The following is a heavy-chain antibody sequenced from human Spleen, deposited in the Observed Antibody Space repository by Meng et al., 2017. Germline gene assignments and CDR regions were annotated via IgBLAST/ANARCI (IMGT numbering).Heavy chain of an antibody. Sequence: SETLSLTCTVSGGSISSGSYYWSWIRQPAGKGLEWIGRIYTSGSTNYNPSLKSRVTISVDTSKNQFSLKLSSVTAADTAVYYCARDYPIVATIPASNLGYYYGMDVWGQGTTVTVSS. CDR2: IYTSGST. D-gene: IGHD5-12*01. CDR1: GGSISSGSYY. V-gene: IGHV4-61*02. CDR3: ARDYPIVATIPASNLGYYYGMDV. J-gene: IGHJ6*02.